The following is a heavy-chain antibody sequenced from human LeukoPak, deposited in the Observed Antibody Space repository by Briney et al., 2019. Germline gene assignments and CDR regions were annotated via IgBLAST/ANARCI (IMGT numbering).Heavy chain of an antibody. Sequence: GRSLRLSCAASGFTFSSCGMHWVRQAPGKGLEWVSAISGSGHNTHYADSVKGRFTISRDNYKNTLYLQMNSLRAEDTAVYYCAKTIYGDYGDYWGQGTLVTVSS. J-gene: IGHJ4*02. CDR2: ISGSGHNT. CDR1: GFTFSSCG. CDR3: AKTIYGDYGDY. D-gene: IGHD4-17*01. V-gene: IGHV3-23*01.